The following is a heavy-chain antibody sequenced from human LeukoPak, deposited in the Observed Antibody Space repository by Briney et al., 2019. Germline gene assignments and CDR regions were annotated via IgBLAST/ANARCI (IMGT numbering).Heavy chain of an antibody. Sequence: GGSLRLSCAASGFTFSSYAMSWVREAPGKGLEGVSAFRGSGGSTYYADSVKGRFTISRDNSKNTLYLQMNSLRAEDTAVYYCANQDILYYFDYWGQGTLVTVSS. CDR1: GFTFSSYA. CDR2: FRGSGGST. D-gene: IGHD2-15*01. CDR3: ANQDILYYFDY. V-gene: IGHV3-23*01. J-gene: IGHJ4*02.